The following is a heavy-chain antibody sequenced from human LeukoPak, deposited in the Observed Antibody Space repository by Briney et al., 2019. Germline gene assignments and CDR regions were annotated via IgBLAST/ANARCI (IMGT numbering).Heavy chain of an antibody. CDR1: GFTFSSHW. V-gene: IGHV3-74*01. Sequence: GGSLRLSCAASGFTFSSHWMHWVRQAPGKGLVWVSRINSDGSSISYADSVKGRFTISRDNAKNTLYLQMNSLRGDDTAVYYCAKDVGKWESLHFFDYWGQGTLVTVSS. CDR3: AKDVGKWESLHFFDY. J-gene: IGHJ4*02. D-gene: IGHD1-26*01. CDR2: INSDGSSI.